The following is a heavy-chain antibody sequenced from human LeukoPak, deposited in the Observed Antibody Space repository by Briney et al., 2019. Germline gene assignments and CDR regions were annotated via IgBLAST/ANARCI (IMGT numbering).Heavy chain of an antibody. CDR3: ARLKFYDSTGYSPGYYMDV. V-gene: IGHV4-4*07. J-gene: IGHJ6*03. CDR2: IYDSGIT. Sequence: SETLSLTCTVSGGSIISNYWSWIRQSAGTGLEWIGRIYDSGITDYNPSLKSRVTMSLDTSRKQFSLRLTSVTAADTAVYYCARLKFYDSTGYSPGYYMDVWGTGTTVSVFS. CDR1: GGSIISNY. D-gene: IGHD3-22*01.